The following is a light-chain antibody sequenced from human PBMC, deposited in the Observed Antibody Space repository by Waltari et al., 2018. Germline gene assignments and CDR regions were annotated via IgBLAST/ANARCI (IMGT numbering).Light chain of an antibody. V-gene: IGKV3D-15*03. CDR2: SAS. Sequence: EIVMTHSPATLSVSPGDRATLSCRASQSIIRDLVWYQQNPGQATRLLMSSASMRATGVPFRFSGSGSGTEFTLTISNIQSEDFAVYYCQQYNTWPPWTFGQGTKVEF. J-gene: IGKJ1*01. CDR3: QQYNTWPPWT. CDR1: QSIIRD.